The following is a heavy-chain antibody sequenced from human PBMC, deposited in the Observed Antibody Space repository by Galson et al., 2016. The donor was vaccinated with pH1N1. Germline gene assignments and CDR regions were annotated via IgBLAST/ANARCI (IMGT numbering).Heavy chain of an antibody. D-gene: IGHD3-16*01. Sequence: SVKVSCKASGYTFTDNFIHWVRQTPGQGLEWLGWINPDSGGTNYAQSFNDRVTMTRDTSINTIFMQLSSLRPDDTAMYFCARILSTDYFYCSSYNLPFDLCGQGTLVTVSS. V-gene: IGHV1-2*02. CDR2: INPDSGGT. J-gene: IGHJ4*02. CDR3: ARILSTDYFYCSSYNLPFDL. CDR1: GYTFTDNF.